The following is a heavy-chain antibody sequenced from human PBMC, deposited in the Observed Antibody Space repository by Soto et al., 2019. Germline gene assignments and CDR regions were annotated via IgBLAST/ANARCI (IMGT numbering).Heavy chain of an antibody. CDR3: ARDGDRYYDILTGYASMDY. J-gene: IGHJ4*02. V-gene: IGHV3-30-3*01. Sequence: GGSLRLSCAASGFTFSSYAMHWVRQAPGKGLEWVAVISYDGSNKYYADSVKGRFTISRDNSKNTLYLQMNSLRAEDTAVYYCARDGDRYYDILTGYASMDYWGQGTLVTVPQ. CDR1: GFTFSSYA. D-gene: IGHD3-9*01. CDR2: ISYDGSNK.